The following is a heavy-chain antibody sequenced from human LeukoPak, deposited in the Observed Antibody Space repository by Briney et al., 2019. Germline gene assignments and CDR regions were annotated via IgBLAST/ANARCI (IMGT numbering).Heavy chain of an antibody. CDR1: GGSFSGYY. CDR3: ARWDSSSLTIDY. D-gene: IGHD6-6*01. CDR2: INHSGST. V-gene: IGHV4-34*01. J-gene: IGHJ4*02. Sequence: PSETLSLTCAVYGGSFSGYYWSWIRQPPGKGLEWIGEINHSGSTNYNPSLKSRVTISVDTSKNQFSLKLSSVTAADTAVYYRARWDSSSLTIDYWGQGTLVTVSS.